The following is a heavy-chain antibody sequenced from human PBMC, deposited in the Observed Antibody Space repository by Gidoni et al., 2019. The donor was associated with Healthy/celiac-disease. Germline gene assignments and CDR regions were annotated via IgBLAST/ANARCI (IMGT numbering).Heavy chain of an antibody. CDR3: AKDLSQELPLDAFDI. D-gene: IGHD1-26*01. CDR2: ISWNSGSI. Sequence: EVQLVESGGGLVQPGRSLRLSCAASGFTFDVYAMHWVRQAPGKGLEWVSGISWNSGSIGYADSVKGRFTISRDNDKNYLYLQMNSMRAEDTALYYCAKDLSQELPLDAFDIWGQGTMVTVSS. V-gene: IGHV3-9*01. J-gene: IGHJ3*02. CDR1: GFTFDVYA.